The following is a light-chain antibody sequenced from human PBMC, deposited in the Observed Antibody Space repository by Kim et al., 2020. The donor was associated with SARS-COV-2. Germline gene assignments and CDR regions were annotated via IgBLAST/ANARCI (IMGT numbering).Light chain of an antibody. CDR2: DVS. V-gene: IGLV2-11*01. Sequence: GQSVTIACTGTSSDVGGYNYVSWYQQHPGKPPKLMIYDVSKRPSGVPDRFSGSKSGNTASLTISGLQAEDEADYYCCSYAGSYGVVFGGGTQLTVL. J-gene: IGLJ2*01. CDR1: SSDVGGYNY. CDR3: CSYAGSYGVV.